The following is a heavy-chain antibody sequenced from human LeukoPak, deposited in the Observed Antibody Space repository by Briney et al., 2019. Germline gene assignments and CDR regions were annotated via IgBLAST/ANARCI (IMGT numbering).Heavy chain of an antibody. CDR2: MNPNSGNT. CDR1: GYTFTGYD. CDR3: ARFCVDTAMVSNFDY. J-gene: IGHJ4*02. V-gene: IGHV1-8*01. Sequence: ASVKVSCRASGYTFTGYDINWVRQATGQGLEWMGWMNPNSGNTGYAQKLQGRVTMTTDTSTSTAYMELRSLRSDDTAVYYCARFCVDTAMVSNFDYWGQGTLVTVSS. D-gene: IGHD5-18*01.